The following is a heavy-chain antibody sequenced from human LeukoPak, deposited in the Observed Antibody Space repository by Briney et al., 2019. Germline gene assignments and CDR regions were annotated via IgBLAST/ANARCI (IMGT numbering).Heavy chain of an antibody. D-gene: IGHD3-3*01. V-gene: IGHV3-48*04. CDR2: ISSRSSTI. CDR3: ARDQRFLEWLNPLDY. Sequence: GGSLRLSCAASGFTFSGYSMNWVRQAPGNGLEWVSYISSRSSTIYYADSVKGRFTISRDNAKNSLYLQMNSLRAEDTAVYYCARDQRFLEWLNPLDYWGQGTLVTVSS. CDR1: GFTFSGYS. J-gene: IGHJ4*02.